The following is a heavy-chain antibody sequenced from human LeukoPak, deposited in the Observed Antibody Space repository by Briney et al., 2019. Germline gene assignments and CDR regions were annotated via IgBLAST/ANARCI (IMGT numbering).Heavy chain of an antibody. CDR3: ASPEPHYYDSSGYYEYFQH. CDR2: IYYSGST. Sequence: SETLSLTCTVSGGSISSSSYYWGWIRQPPGKGLEWIGSIYYSGSTYYNPSLKSRVTISVDTSKNQFSLKLSSVTAADTAVYYCASPEPHYYDSSGYYEYFQHWGQGTLVTVSS. J-gene: IGHJ1*01. D-gene: IGHD3-22*01. CDR1: GGSISSSSYY. V-gene: IGHV4-39*07.